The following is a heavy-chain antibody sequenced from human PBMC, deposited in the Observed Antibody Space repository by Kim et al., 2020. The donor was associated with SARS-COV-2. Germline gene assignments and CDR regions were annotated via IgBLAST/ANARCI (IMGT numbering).Heavy chain of an antibody. Sequence: GESLKISCKGSGYSFTSYWIGWVRQMPGKGLEWMGIIYPGDSDTRYIPSFQGQVTISADKSISTAYLQWSSLKASDTAMYYCARIHYYDSSGYLFGSGAFDIWGQGTMVTVSS. J-gene: IGHJ3*02. CDR2: IYPGDSDT. CDR1: GYSFTSYW. D-gene: IGHD3-22*01. CDR3: ARIHYYDSSGYLFGSGAFDI. V-gene: IGHV5-51*01.